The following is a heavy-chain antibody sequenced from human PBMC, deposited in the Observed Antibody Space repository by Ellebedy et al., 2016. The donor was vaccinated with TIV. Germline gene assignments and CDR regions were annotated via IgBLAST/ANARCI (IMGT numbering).Heavy chain of an antibody. J-gene: IGHJ6*01. V-gene: IGHV3-23*01. CDR2: ISADGTRT. CDR1: GFSFSTNA. Sequence: GESLKISCAASGFSFSTNAMGWVRQSPERGLEWISAISADGTRTYYADSVKGRFIISRDNSRNTRYLQMSSLRAEDTAVYFSTKHRPSVSMDVWGQGTTVTVSS. CDR3: TKHRPSVSMDV.